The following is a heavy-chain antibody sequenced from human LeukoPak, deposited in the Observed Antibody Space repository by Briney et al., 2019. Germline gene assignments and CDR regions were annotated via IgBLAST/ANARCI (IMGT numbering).Heavy chain of an antibody. Sequence: PSETLSLTCTVSGGSIISSSYYWGWIRQPPGKGLEWIGSIYHSGSTYYNPSLKSRVTISIDTSKNQFSLKLSSVTAADTAVYYCARVVGAIYYFDYWGQGTLVTVSS. V-gene: IGHV4-39*01. CDR1: GGSIISSSYY. CDR2: IYHSGST. D-gene: IGHD1-26*01. J-gene: IGHJ4*02. CDR3: ARVVGAIYYFDY.